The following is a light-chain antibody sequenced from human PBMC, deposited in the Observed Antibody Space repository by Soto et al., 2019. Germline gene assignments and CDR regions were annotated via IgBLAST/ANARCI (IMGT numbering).Light chain of an antibody. CDR2: KTS. V-gene: IGKV1-5*03. J-gene: IGKJ1*01. Sequence: DTQMTQSPSTLSASVGDRVTITCRASQSISTSMAWYQQKTGTAPKLLIYKTSTFESGVPSWFSGSGSGTYFTLTISSLQPDDFATYYCQQYNTYSPTFGQGTKVEVK. CDR3: QQYNTYSPT. CDR1: QSISTS.